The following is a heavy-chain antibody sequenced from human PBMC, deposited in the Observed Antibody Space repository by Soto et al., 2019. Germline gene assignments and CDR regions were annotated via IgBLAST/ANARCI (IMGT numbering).Heavy chain of an antibody. Sequence: PSETLSLTCTVSGGAISSSSYYWRWIRQPPGKGLEWIGSIYYSGSTYYNPSLKSRVTISVDTSKNQFSLKLSSVTAADTAVYYCARRGYDILTGYGDYFDYWGQGTLVTVS. CDR2: IYYSGST. V-gene: IGHV4-39*01. J-gene: IGHJ4*02. CDR3: ARRGYDILTGYGDYFDY. CDR1: GGAISSSSYY. D-gene: IGHD3-9*01.